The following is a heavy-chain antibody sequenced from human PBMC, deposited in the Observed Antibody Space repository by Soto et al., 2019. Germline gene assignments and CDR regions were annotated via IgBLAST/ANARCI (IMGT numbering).Heavy chain of an antibody. CDR1: GYSFTSYW. V-gene: IGHV5-51*01. J-gene: IGHJ6*02. Sequence: GESLKISCKGSGYSFTSYWIGWVRQMPGKGLEWMGIIYPGDADTRYSPSFQDQVTISADKSISTAYLQWSSLKASDTAMYYCAAMGYYDSSGYAYYYYGMDVWGQGTTVTVSS. CDR2: IYPGDADT. D-gene: IGHD3-22*01. CDR3: AAMGYYDSSGYAYYYYGMDV.